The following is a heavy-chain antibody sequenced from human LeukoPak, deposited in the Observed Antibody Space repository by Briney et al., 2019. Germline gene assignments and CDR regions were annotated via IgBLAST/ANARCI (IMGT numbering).Heavy chain of an antibody. J-gene: IGHJ6*03. CDR3: ATRDCTGSGCGYYYMGV. CDR1: GFTFSSYG. V-gene: IGHV3-30*02. Sequence: GGSLRPSCAASGFTFSSYGMYWVRHAPDKGLEWVASIQHDGRDTYYTNSVKGRFTTSRDNSKNILYLQMNSLRPEDTALYYCATRDCTGSGCGYYYMGVWGKGTTVTVS. CDR2: IQHDGRDT. D-gene: IGHD2-8*02.